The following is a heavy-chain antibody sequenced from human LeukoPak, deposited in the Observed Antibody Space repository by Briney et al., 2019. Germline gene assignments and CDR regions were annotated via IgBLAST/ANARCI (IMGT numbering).Heavy chain of an antibody. J-gene: IGHJ4*02. CDR3: AGSGSYYNTFDY. CDR2: MNPNSGNT. D-gene: IGHD1-26*01. CDR1: GYTFTSYD. V-gene: IGHV1-8*03. Sequence: GASVKVSCKASGYTFTSYDINWVRQATGQGLEWMGWMNPNSGNTGYAQKFQGRVTITRNTSISTAYMELSSLRSDDTAVYYCAGSGSYYNTFDYWGQGTLVTVSS.